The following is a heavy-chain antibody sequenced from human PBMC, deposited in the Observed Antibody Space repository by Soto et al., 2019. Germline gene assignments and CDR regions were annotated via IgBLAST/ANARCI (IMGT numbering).Heavy chain of an antibody. CDR2: ISGSGGST. CDR1: GFTFSSYA. J-gene: IGHJ6*02. Sequence: GGSLRLSCAASGFTFSSYAMSWVRQAPGKGLEWVSPISGSGGSTYYADSVKGRFTISRDNSKNTLYLQMNSLRAEDTAVYYCAGPGVLAAAEIPYYYYGMDVWGQGTTGTVSS. V-gene: IGHV3-23*01. CDR3: AGPGVLAAAEIPYYYYGMDV. D-gene: IGHD6-13*01.